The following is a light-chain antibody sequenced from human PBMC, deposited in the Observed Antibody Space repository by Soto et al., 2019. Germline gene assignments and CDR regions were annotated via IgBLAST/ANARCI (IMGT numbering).Light chain of an antibody. J-gene: IGLJ1*01. Sequence: SSPTQSAPMSGSPGQSITLSCTGNSSDVGGYNYVSWYQQHPGKAPKFMIYDVSNRPSGVSNRFSGSKSGNTASLTISGLQAEDEADYYCSSYTSSSSLYVFGTGTKVTVL. CDR1: SSDVGGYNY. V-gene: IGLV2-14*01. CDR3: SSYTSSSSLYV. CDR2: DVS.